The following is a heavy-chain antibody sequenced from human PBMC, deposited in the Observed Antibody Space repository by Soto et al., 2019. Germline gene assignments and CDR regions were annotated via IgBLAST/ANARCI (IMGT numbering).Heavy chain of an antibody. Sequence: SETLSLTCTVSGGSFSSGGYYWSWIRQPPGKGLEWIGYIYYSGSTYYNPSLKSRVTISVDTSKNQFSLKLSSVTAADTALYYCARDFGITGTTPHPGACHIWGQGTMVTVSS. D-gene: IGHD1-7*01. J-gene: IGHJ3*02. CDR1: GGSFSSGGYY. CDR2: IYYSGST. V-gene: IGHV4-30-4*01. CDR3: ARDFGITGTTPHPGACHI.